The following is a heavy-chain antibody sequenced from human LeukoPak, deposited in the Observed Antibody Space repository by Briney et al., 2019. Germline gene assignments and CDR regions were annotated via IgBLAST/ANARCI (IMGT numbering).Heavy chain of an antibody. J-gene: IGHJ4*02. D-gene: IGHD3-3*01. Sequence: SETLSLTCTVSGGSISSSSYYWGWIRQPPGKGLEWIGSIYYSGSTYYNPSLKSRVTISVDTSKNQFSLKLSSVTAADTAVYYCASRAAFWSGYTPYYFDYWGQGTLVTVYS. CDR2: IYYSGST. V-gene: IGHV4-39*01. CDR1: GGSISSSSYY. CDR3: ASRAAFWSGYTPYYFDY.